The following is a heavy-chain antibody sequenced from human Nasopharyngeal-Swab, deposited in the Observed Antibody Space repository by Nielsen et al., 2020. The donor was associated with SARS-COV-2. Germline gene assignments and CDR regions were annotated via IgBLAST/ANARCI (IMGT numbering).Heavy chain of an antibody. D-gene: IGHD4-17*01. CDR3: ARDAPAHYGAFY. CDR2: IAPDASNE. Sequence: GSPRLPCAASGFNFSSLGMHWVRQAPGKGPEWVAFIAPDASNEYYGDSVKGRFSISRDSSKNTLYLQMDSLRGEDTAVYYCARDAPAHYGAFYWGRGTLVTVSS. J-gene: IGHJ4*02. CDR1: GFNFSSLG. V-gene: IGHV3-30*03.